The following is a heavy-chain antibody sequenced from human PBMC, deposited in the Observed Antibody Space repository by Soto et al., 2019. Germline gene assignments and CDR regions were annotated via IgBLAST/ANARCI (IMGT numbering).Heavy chain of an antibody. D-gene: IGHD3-22*01. Sequence: QVQLVQSGAEVKKPGSSVKVSCKASGGTFSSYAISWVRQAPGQGLEWMGRIIPIFGTANYAQKFQGRVTITADESTSTAYMELSSLRSEDTAVYYCARDSPSCYDSSSYNYFDYWGQGTLVTVSS. CDR3: ARDSPSCYDSSSYNYFDY. CDR2: IIPIFGTA. V-gene: IGHV1-69*01. J-gene: IGHJ4*02. CDR1: GGTFSSYA.